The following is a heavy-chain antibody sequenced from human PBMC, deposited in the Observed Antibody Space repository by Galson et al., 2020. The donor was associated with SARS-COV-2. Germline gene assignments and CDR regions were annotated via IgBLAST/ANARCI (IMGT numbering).Heavy chain of an antibody. V-gene: IGHV4-34*01. Sequence: TLSLTCAVYGGSFSGYSWTWIRQPPGKGLEWIGDINHLGSTNYNPSLKSRVTISVDTSKNQFSLKVNSVTAADTAVYYCARGAPGYWGQGTLVTVSS. CDR3: ARGAPGY. CDR2: INHLGST. CDR1: GGSFSGYS. J-gene: IGHJ4*02.